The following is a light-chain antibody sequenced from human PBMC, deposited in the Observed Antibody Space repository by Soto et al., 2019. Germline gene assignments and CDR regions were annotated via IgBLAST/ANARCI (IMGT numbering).Light chain of an antibody. V-gene: IGLV2-14*01. Sequence: QSVLTQPASVSGSPGQSITISCTGTSSDVGGYNYVSWYQQHPGKAPKLMIYDDSNRPSGVSNRFSGSKSGNTASLTISGLQAEDEADYYCSSYTSSSTLDVVFGGGTKVTVL. CDR3: SSYTSSSTLDVV. J-gene: IGLJ2*01. CDR1: SSDVGGYNY. CDR2: DDS.